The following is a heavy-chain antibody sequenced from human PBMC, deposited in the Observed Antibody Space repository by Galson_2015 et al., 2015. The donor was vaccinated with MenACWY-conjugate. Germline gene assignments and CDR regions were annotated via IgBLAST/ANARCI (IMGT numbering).Heavy chain of an antibody. Sequence: PLRLYCEASGFTFSNYWMHWVRQTPGTGLVWVSRIIRDGTSTTYADSVKGRFTISSDNAKTTLILPLNSLRVEDTAVYYCTRDRKGLIASVPSNWFDPWGQGTLVTVSS. CDR3: TRDRKGLIASVPSNWFDP. CDR1: GFTFSNYW. CDR2: IIRDGTST. V-gene: IGHV3-74*01. J-gene: IGHJ5*02. D-gene: IGHD2/OR15-2a*01.